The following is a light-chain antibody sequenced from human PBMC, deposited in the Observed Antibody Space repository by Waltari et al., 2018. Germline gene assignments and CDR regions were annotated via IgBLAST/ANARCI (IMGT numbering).Light chain of an antibody. CDR1: NSDVGTYNY. CDR2: GVT. J-gene: IGLJ2*01. CDR3: TSYGGVNVLGVL. Sequence: QSALTQPPSASGSPGQSVTIPCAGTNSDVGTYNYVSWYQHHPGKAPKLLIYGVTERVPGVPGRFSGSMSGTTASLTVSGLQADDEADYYCTSYGGVNVLGVLFGGGTKLTVL. V-gene: IGLV2-8*01.